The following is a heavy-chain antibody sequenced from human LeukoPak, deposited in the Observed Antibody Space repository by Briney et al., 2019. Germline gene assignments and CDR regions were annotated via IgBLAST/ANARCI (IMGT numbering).Heavy chain of an antibody. Sequence: PGGSLRLSCAASGFTFSSFEMNWVRQAPGKGLEWVSSISSSSSYIYYADSVKGRFTISRDNAKNSLYLQMNSLRAEDTAVYYCARVGYCSGGSCSGSIDYWGQGTLVTVSS. CDR3: ARVGYCSGGSCSGSIDY. J-gene: IGHJ4*02. D-gene: IGHD2-15*01. CDR2: ISSSSSYI. CDR1: GFTFSSFE. V-gene: IGHV3-21*01.